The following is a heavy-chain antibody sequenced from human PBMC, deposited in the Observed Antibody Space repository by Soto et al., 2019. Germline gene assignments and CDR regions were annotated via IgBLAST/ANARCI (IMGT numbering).Heavy chain of an antibody. V-gene: IGHV4-39*01. CDR3: ARQIYYDGSEVDWFDP. D-gene: IGHD3-22*01. Sequence: TLSLTCIVSGGSISSYYYYWGWIRQPPGKGLEWIGSIHYSGNGYYNPSLKSRVSISVDTSKNQFSLNLYSVTAADTAVYYCARQIYYDGSEVDWFDPWGQGTLVTVSS. CDR2: IHYSGNG. CDR1: GGSISSYYYY. J-gene: IGHJ5*02.